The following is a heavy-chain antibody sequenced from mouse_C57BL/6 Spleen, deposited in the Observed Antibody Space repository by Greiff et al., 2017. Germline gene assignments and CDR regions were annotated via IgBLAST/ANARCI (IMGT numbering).Heavy chain of an antibody. J-gene: IGHJ4*01. D-gene: IGHD1-1*01. V-gene: IGHV1-4*01. Sequence: QFQLQQSGAELARPGASVKMSCKASGYTFTSYTMHWVKQRPGQGLEWIGYINPSSGYTKYNQKFKDKATLTADKSSSTAYMQLSSLTSEDSAVYYCAKLQGTSYAMDYWGQGTSVTVSS. CDR2: INPSSGYT. CDR1: GYTFTSYT. CDR3: AKLQGTSYAMDY.